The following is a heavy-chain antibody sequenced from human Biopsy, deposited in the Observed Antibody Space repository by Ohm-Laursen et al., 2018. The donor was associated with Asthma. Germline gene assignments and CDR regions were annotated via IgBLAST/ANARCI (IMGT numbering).Heavy chain of an antibody. CDR2: IYWNGDK. CDR1: GFSLGSTLVG. V-gene: IGHV2-5*01. D-gene: IGHD3-9*01. Sequence: TQTLTLTCTFSGFSLGSTLVGVGWIRQPPGKAPEWLALIYWNGDKQYNPSLKSRLTVSTDTSRNRVFLAMTSMDPVDSATYFCARAFRVDDDLTDSSSCYFDNWGLGTLVSVS. CDR3: ARAFRVDDDLTDSSSCYFDN. J-gene: IGHJ4*01.